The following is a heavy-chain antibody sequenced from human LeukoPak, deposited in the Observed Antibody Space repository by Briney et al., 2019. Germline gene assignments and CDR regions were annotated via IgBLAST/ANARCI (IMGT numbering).Heavy chain of an antibody. CDR3: ARLPVAAAGTDYYGMDV. D-gene: IGHD6-13*01. Sequence: SVKVSCKASGGTFSSYAISWVRQDPGQGLEWMGRIIPIFGIANYAQKFQGRVTITADKSTSTAYIELISLRSEDTAVYYCARLPVAAAGTDYYGMDVWGQGTTVTVSS. CDR2: IIPIFGIA. J-gene: IGHJ6*02. V-gene: IGHV1-69*04. CDR1: GGTFSSYA.